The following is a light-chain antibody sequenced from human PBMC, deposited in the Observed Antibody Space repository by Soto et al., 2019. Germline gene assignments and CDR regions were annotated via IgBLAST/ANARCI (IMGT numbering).Light chain of an antibody. J-gene: IGKJ1*01. CDR3: QQYGSSPLWT. CDR1: QSVSSSY. Sequence: EIVLTQSPGTLSLSPGERATLSCRASQSVSSSYLAWYQQKPGQAPRLLIYGASNRATGIPDRFSGSGSGLDVTLTISRLEPEDFAVYYCQQYGSSPLWTFGQGTKVEI. CDR2: GAS. V-gene: IGKV3-20*01.